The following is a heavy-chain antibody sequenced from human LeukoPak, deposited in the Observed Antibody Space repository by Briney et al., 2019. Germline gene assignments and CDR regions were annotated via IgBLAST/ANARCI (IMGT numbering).Heavy chain of an antibody. J-gene: IGHJ5*02. D-gene: IGHD2-2*01. V-gene: IGHV1-2*02. CDR2: INPNSGGT. CDR1: GYTFTGYY. CDR3: ARAPYLYCSSTSCYSSVLKFDP. Sequence: ASVKVSCKASGYTFTGYYMHWVRQAPGQGLEWMGWINPNSGGTNYAQKFQGRVTMTRDTSISTAYMELSRLRSDDTAVYYCARAPYLYCSSTSCYSSVLKFDPWGQGTLVTVSS.